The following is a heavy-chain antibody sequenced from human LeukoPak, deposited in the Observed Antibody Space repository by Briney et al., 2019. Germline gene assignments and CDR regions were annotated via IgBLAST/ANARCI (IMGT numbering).Heavy chain of an antibody. CDR2: IYWDDDK. CDR1: GFPLSTSGGG. CDR3: AHRVPDSSGYYFDY. D-gene: IGHD3-22*01. Sequence: SGPTLVKPTQTLTLTCTYSGFPLSTSGGGVGWIRQPPGKALEWHAFIYWDDDKRYSQSLKSSLTITKDTPQNQVVLTMTTMDPEDTATYYCAHRVPDSSGYYFDYWGQGSLVTVCS. J-gene: IGHJ4*02. V-gene: IGHV2-5*02.